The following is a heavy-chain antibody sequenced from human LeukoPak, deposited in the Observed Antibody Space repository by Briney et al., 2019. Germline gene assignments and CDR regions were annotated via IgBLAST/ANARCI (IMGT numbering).Heavy chain of an antibody. CDR1: GFTFSSYA. J-gene: IGHJ5*02. CDR2: ISGSGGST. CDR3: AKGSSIAARGAGYNWFDP. Sequence: PGGSLRLSCAASGFTFSSYAMSWVRQAPGKGLEWVSAISGSGGSTYYADSVKGRFTISRDNSKNTLYLQMNSLRAEDTAVYYCAKGSSIAARGAGYNWFDPWGQGTLVTVSS. V-gene: IGHV3-23*01. D-gene: IGHD6-6*01.